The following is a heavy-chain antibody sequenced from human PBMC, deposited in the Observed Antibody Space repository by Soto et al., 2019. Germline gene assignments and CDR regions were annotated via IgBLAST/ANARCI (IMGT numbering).Heavy chain of an antibody. CDR2: MNPNSGNT. CDR1: GYTFTSYD. CDR3: AGEPQGAAGTGWFDP. D-gene: IGHD6-13*01. J-gene: IGHJ5*02. Sequence: QVQLVQSGAEVKKPGASVKVSCKASGYTFTSYDINWVRQATGQGLEWMGWMNPNSGNTGYAQKFQGRVTMTRNTSISTAYMELSSLRSEDTAVYYCAGEPQGAAGTGWFDPWAREPWSPSPQ. V-gene: IGHV1-8*01.